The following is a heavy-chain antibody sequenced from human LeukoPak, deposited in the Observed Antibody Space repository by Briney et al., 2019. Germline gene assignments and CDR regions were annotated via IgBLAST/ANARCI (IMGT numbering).Heavy chain of an antibody. CDR1: GFTFSSYE. CDR2: ISSSGSTI. D-gene: IGHD2-2*01. J-gene: IGHJ6*02. Sequence: GGSLRLSCAASGFTFSSYEMNWVRQAPGKGLEWVSYISSSGSTIYYADSVKGRFTISRDNAKNSLYLQMNSLRAEDTAVYYCARDGVAMPYYYCGMDVWGQGTTVTVSS. CDR3: ARDGVAMPYYYCGMDV. V-gene: IGHV3-48*03.